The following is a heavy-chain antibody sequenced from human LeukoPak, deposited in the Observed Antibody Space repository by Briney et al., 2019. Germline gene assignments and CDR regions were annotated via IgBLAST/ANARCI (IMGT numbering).Heavy chain of an antibody. CDR1: GFTFSSYA. J-gene: IGHJ4*02. D-gene: IGHD1-26*01. Sequence: GGSLRLSCAASGFTFSSYAMSWVRQAPGKGLEWVSTLSGSGDSTNYADSVKGRFTISRDNSKNTLYLQMNSLRAEDTAVYYCARAGRKWELLTLFDYWGQGTLVTVSS. CDR2: LSGSGDST. V-gene: IGHV3-23*01. CDR3: ARAGRKWELLTLFDY.